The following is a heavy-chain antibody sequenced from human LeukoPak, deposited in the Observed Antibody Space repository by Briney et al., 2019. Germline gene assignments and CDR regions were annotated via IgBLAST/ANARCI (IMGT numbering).Heavy chain of an antibody. CDR3: ARVSPGIAAAAPMGWFDP. D-gene: IGHD6-13*01. V-gene: IGHV4-34*01. J-gene: IGHJ5*02. CDR2: INHSGST. CDR1: GGSFSGYY. Sequence: SETLSLTCAVYGGSFSGYYWSWIRQPPGKGLEWIGEINHSGSTNYNPSLKSRVTISVDTSKNQFSLKLSSVTAADTAVYYCARVSPGIAAAAPMGWFDPWGQGTPVTVSS.